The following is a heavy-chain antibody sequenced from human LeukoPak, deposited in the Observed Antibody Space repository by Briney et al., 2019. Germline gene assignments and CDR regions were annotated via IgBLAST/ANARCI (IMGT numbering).Heavy chain of an antibody. Sequence: PGGSLRLSCAASGFTFSSYWMSWVRQAPGKGLEWVANIKQDGSEKYYVDSVKGRFTISRDNAKNSLYLQMNSLRAEDTAVYYCARGPQGSGWYSFYYYGMDVWGQGTTVTVSS. CDR2: IKQDGSEK. J-gene: IGHJ6*02. CDR1: GFTFSSYW. D-gene: IGHD6-19*01. CDR3: ARGPQGSGWYSFYYYGMDV. V-gene: IGHV3-7*01.